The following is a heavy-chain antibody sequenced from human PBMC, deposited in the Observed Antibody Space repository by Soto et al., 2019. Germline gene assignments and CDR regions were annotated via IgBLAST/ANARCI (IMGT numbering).Heavy chain of an antibody. V-gene: IGHV1-46*01. CDR2: ISPSGGST. Sequence: QVQLVQSGAEVKKPGASVKVSCKASGYTFTSYYMHWVRQAPGQGLEWMGIISPSGGSTTYAQKFQGRVRMXKDXSXSTVYMELSRLRSEDTAVYYCARVYCSGGGCYGTDYWGQGTLVTVSS. J-gene: IGHJ4*02. CDR1: GYTFTSYY. CDR3: ARVYCSGGGCYGTDY. D-gene: IGHD2-15*01.